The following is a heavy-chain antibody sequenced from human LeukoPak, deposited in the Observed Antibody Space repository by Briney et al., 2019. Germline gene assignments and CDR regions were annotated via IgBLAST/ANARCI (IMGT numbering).Heavy chain of an antibody. CDR2: FYYSGST. J-gene: IGHJ6*02. Sequence: PSETLSLTCTVSGGSISSSSYYWGWIRQPPGKGLEWIGSFYYSGSTYYNPSLKSRVTISVDTSKNQFSLKLSSVTAADTAVYYCARRDVVVVAAHYGMDVWGQGTTVTVSS. CDR3: ARRDVVVVAAHYGMDV. V-gene: IGHV4-39*01. D-gene: IGHD2-15*01. CDR1: GGSISSSSYY.